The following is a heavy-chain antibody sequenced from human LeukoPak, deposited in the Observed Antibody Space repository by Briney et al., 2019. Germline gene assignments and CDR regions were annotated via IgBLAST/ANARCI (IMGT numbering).Heavy chain of an antibody. CDR3: ARAGTAVAGTRFDY. D-gene: IGHD6-19*01. V-gene: IGHV4-4*07. Sequence: PSETLSLTCTVSGGSISNYYWSWIRQPAGKGLEWIGRIYTSGSTNYNPSLKSRVTMSVDTSKNQFSLKLSSVTAADTAVYYCARAGTAVAGTRFDYWGQGTLVTVSS. CDR1: GGSISNYY. J-gene: IGHJ4*02. CDR2: IYTSGST.